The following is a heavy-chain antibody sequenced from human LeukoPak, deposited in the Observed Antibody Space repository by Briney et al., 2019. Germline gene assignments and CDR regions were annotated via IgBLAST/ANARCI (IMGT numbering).Heavy chain of an antibody. J-gene: IGHJ4*02. Sequence: PSETLSLTCAVSGGSISSLNLWSWLRQPPGKGLEWVGEMYLDGRTNFHPSVRGRVTIFIDKPKNQLSLQLTSVAAADTAVYYCAGLEGRYSTDWFYFFDYWGQGALVTVSS. D-gene: IGHD6-19*01. CDR3: AGLEGRYSTDWFYFFDY. CDR1: GGSISSLNL. V-gene: IGHV4-4*02. CDR2: MYLDGRT.